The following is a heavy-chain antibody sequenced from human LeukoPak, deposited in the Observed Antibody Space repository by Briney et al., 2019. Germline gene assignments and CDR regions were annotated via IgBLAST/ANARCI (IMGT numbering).Heavy chain of an antibody. CDR1: GVAIGSSW. J-gene: IGHJ1*01. CDR2: VNPGGSVQ. V-gene: IGHV3-7*01. D-gene: IGHD2-15*01. Sequence: PGGSLRLSCIASGVAIGSSWMSWVRQSPGKRLEWVANVNPGGSVQNYVDSVTGRFTISRDNAKNSLYLQMNNLRADDTAVHYCATTFPYCSEDNCALGGQGTLVTVSS. CDR3: ATTFPYCSEDNCAL.